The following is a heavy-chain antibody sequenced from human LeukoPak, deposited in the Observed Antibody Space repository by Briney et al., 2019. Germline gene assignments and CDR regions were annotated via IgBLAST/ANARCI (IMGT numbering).Heavy chain of an antibody. Sequence: GASVKVSCKTSGGTFRGYAISWVRQAPGQGLEWMGWINPNSGGTNYAQKFQGRVTMTRDTSISTAYMELSRLRSDDTAVYYCARGRATMVRGVTAHNWFDPWGQGTLVTVSS. CDR3: ARGRATMVRGVTAHNWFDP. CDR1: GGTFRGYA. V-gene: IGHV1-2*02. CDR2: INPNSGGT. J-gene: IGHJ5*02. D-gene: IGHD3-10*01.